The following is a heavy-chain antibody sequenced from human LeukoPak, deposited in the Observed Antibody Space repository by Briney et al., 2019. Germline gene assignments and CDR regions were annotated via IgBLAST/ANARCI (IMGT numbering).Heavy chain of an antibody. CDR2: INPNSGGA. V-gene: IGHV1-2*02. Sequence: ASVKVSCKASGGTFSSYAISWVRQAPGQGLEWMGWINPNSGGANYAQKFQGRVTMTRDTSISTAYMELSRLRSDDTAVYYCARAGLYFDYWGQGTLVTVSS. CDR1: GGTFSSYA. D-gene: IGHD3/OR15-3a*01. CDR3: ARAGLYFDY. J-gene: IGHJ4*02.